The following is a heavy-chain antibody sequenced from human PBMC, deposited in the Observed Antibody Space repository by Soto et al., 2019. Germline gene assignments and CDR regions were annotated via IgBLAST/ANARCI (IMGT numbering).Heavy chain of an antibody. Sequence: GGALRVPCAASAFTFSDYYMSWIRHALGKGLEWVSYISSSSSYTNYADSVKGRFTISSDNAKNSLYLQMNSLRAEDTAVYYCASSLLWFGQWSNASDIRGQGIMVTVS. V-gene: IGHV3-11*03. D-gene: IGHD3-10*01. CDR2: ISSSSSYT. J-gene: IGHJ3*02. CDR3: ASSLLWFGQWSNASDI. CDR1: AFTFSDYY.